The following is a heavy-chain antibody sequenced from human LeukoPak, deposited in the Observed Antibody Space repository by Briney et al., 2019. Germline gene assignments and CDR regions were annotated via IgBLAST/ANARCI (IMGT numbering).Heavy chain of an antibody. D-gene: IGHD3-16*01. J-gene: IGHJ5*02. V-gene: IGHV1-8*01. CDR1: GYIFTSYD. CDR2: MNPNSGNT. Sequence: GESLKISCKGSGYIFTSYDINWVRQATGQGLEWMGWMNPNSGNTGSAQKFQGRVTMTRNTSLSTAYMELTSLKSEDTAVYYCARGLGTYWGKDFLNWFDPWGQGTLVTVSS. CDR3: ARGLGTYWGKDFLNWFDP.